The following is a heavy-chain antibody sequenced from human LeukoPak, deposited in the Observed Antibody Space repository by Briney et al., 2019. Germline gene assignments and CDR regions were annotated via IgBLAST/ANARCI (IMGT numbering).Heavy chain of an antibody. V-gene: IGHV3-30*03. CDR3: AREERGYYDILTGYYTRLEFDY. Sequence: PGGSLRLSCAASGFTFSSYGMHWVRQAPGKGLEWLAVTSSDGSIDYYADSVRGRTTVSRDNSKNTLYLQMNSLRAEDTALYYCAREERGYYDILTGYYTRLEFDYWGQGTLVTVSS. CDR2: TSSDGSID. J-gene: IGHJ4*02. D-gene: IGHD3-9*01. CDR1: GFTFSSYG.